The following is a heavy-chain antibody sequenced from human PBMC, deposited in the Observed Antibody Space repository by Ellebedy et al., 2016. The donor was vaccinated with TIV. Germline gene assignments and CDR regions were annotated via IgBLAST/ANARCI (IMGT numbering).Heavy chain of an antibody. CDR1: GFTFSSYW. CDR3: ARDLSIAVAGTAGY. V-gene: IGHV3-7*01. Sequence: GESLKISXAASGFTFSSYWMSWVRQAPGKGLEWVANIKQDGSEKYYVDSVKGRFTISRDNAKNSLYLQMNSLRAEDTAVYYCARDLSIAVAGTAGYWGQGTLVTVSS. D-gene: IGHD6-19*01. J-gene: IGHJ4*02. CDR2: IKQDGSEK.